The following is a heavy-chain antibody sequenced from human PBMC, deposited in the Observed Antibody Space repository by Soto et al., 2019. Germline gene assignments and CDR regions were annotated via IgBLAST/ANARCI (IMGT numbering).Heavy chain of an antibody. CDR3: TGEVASGY. D-gene: IGHD2-8*02. CDR1: GFTASTYG. CDR2: ISRDGGTK. Sequence: QVQLVESGGGVVQPGRSLRLSCAVSGFTASTYGMHWVRQAPGKGLEWVAVISRDGGTKFYADSVKGRLTISRDNSRNTLFLEMNSLRGDDMAVYYCTGEVASGYWGQGTLVTVSS. V-gene: IGHV3-30*03. J-gene: IGHJ4*02.